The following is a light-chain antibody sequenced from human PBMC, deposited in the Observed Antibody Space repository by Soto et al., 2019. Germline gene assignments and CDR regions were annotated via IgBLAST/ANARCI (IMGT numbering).Light chain of an antibody. CDR1: QSVVYSSNNKNY. J-gene: IGKJ1*01. Sequence: DIGMTQSPDSLALSLGERATSSGKSSQSVVYSSNNKNYLAWYQQKPGQPPKLLIYWASTRESGVPDRFSGSGSGTDFTLTISSLQAEDVAVYYCQQYYSTPWTFGQGTKVDIK. CDR2: WAS. CDR3: QQYYSTPWT. V-gene: IGKV4-1*01.